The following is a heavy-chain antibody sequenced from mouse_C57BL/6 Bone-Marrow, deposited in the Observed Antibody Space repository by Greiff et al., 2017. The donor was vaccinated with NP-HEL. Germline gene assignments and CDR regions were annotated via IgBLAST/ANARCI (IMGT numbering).Heavy chain of an antibody. J-gene: IGHJ1*03. CDR2: INPNNGGT. D-gene: IGHD1-1*01. V-gene: IGHV1-26*01. CDR3: ARSTLYYGSSYYWYFDV. CDR1: GYTFTDYY. Sequence: VQLKQSGPELVKPGASVKISCKASGYTFTDYYMNWVKQSHGKSLEWIGDINPNNGGTSYNQKFKGKATLTVDKSSSTAYMELRSLTSEDSAVYYCARSTLYYGSSYYWYFDVWGTGTTVTVSS.